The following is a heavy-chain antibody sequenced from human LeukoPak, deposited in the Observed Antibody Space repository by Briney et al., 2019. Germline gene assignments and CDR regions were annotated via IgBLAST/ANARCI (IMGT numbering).Heavy chain of an antibody. D-gene: IGHD6-19*01. CDR1: GGSISSYY. CDR2: IHDSGST. Sequence: SETLSLTCIVSGGSISSYYWNWIRQPPGKGLEWIGYIHDSGSTNYNPSLKSRVTTSVDTSKNQFSLKLSSVTAADTAVYYCARDNGGWSASRAFDIWGQGTMVTVSS. V-gene: IGHV4-59*01. CDR3: ARDNGGWSASRAFDI. J-gene: IGHJ3*02.